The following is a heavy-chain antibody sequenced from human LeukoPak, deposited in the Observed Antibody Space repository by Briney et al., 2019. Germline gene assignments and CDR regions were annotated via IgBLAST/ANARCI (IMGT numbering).Heavy chain of an antibody. CDR2: INSDGSST. CDR3: ARGVVGARFDP. J-gene: IGHJ5*02. D-gene: IGHD1-26*01. Sequence: GGSLRLSCAASGFTFSSYWMHWVRQAPGKGLLCVSRINSDGSSTIYADSVKGRFTISRGNAKNTLYLQMNSLRAEGTAVYYCARGVVGARFDPWGQGTLVTVSS. V-gene: IGHV3-74*01. CDR1: GFTFSSYW.